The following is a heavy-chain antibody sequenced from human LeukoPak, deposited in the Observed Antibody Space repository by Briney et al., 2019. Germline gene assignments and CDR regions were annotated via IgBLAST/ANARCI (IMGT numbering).Heavy chain of an antibody. Sequence: SETLSLTCTVSGGSISSGSYYWRWIRQPAGKGLEWIVRIYTSGSTNYNPSLKSRVTISVGTSKNQFSLKLSSVTAADTAVYYCARVGAAAFDPWGQGTLVTVSS. CDR3: ARVGAAAFDP. D-gene: IGHD6-13*01. J-gene: IGHJ5*02. CDR2: IYTSGST. CDR1: GGSISSGSYY. V-gene: IGHV4-61*02.